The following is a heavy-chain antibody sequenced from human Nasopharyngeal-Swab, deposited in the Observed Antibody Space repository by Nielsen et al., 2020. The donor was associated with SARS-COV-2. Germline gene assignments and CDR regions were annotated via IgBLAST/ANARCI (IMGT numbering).Heavy chain of an antibody. CDR2: ICSGGST. D-gene: IGHD6-25*01. V-gene: IGHV3-53*01. CDR3: ARDRFSGYMDV. Sequence: WIRQPPGKGLEWVSVICSGGSTYYADSVKGRFTISRDNSKNTLYLQMNSLRAEDTAVYYCARDRFSGYMDVWDKGTTVTVSS. J-gene: IGHJ6*03.